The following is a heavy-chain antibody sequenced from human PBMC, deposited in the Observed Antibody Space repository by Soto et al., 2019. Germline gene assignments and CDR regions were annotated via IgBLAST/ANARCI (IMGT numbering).Heavy chain of an antibody. CDR1: GYTFTSYG. V-gene: IGHV1-18*01. Sequence: ASVKVSCKASGYTFTSYGISWVRQAPGQGLEWMGWISAYNGNTNYAQKLQGRVTMTTDTSTSTAYMELRSLRSDDTAVHYCARGWVDDFWSGYTYYYYGMDVWGQGTTVTVSS. CDR2: ISAYNGNT. CDR3: ARGWVDDFWSGYTYYYYGMDV. D-gene: IGHD3-3*01. J-gene: IGHJ6*02.